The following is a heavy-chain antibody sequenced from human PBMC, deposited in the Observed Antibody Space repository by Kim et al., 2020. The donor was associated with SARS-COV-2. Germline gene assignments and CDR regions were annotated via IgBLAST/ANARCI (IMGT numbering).Heavy chain of an antibody. Sequence: YVTSVKGRITIPRDNTKNTLYLRMSSLRTEDTAVYFCVKGGASSGYYFDYWGQGTLVTVSS. D-gene: IGHD6-19*01. V-gene: IGHV3-64D*06. J-gene: IGHJ4*02. CDR3: VKGGASSGYYFDY.